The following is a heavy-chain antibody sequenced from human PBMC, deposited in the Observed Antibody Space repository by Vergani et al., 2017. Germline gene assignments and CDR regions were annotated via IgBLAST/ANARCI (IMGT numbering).Heavy chain of an antibody. J-gene: IGHJ6*02. CDR3: ARHDSGHYDASYYGLDV. CDR1: GGSISSSSHF. D-gene: IGHD3-16*01. CDR2: IYYTGSA. Sequence: QAQLQQWGAGLLKPSETLSLTCTLSGGSISSSSHFWGWLRQTPGKGLEWIGSIYYTGSAYYNPSLKSRVSISVDASKNQFSLKLSSVTAADSAVYYCARHDSGHYDASYYGLDVWGQGTTVTVSS. V-gene: IGHV4-39*01.